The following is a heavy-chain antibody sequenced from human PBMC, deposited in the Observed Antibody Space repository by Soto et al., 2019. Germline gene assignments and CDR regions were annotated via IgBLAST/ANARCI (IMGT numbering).Heavy chain of an antibody. V-gene: IGHV4-39*01. D-gene: IGHD4-17*01. Sequence: QLQLQESGPGLVKPSETLFLTCTVSGGSISSSSYYWGWIRQPPGKGLEWIGSIYYSGSTYYNPSLKSRVTISVDTSKNQFSLKLSSVTAADTAVYYCARLGADYGDTDYWGQGTLVTVSS. J-gene: IGHJ4*02. CDR3: ARLGADYGDTDY. CDR1: GGSISSSSYY. CDR2: IYYSGST.